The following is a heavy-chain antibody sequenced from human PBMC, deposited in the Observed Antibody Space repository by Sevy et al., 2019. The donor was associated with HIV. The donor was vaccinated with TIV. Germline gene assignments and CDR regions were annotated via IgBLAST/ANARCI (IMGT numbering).Heavy chain of an antibody. CDR1: GFTFSSYS. V-gene: IGHV3-48*02. D-gene: IGHD5-18*01. CDR2: ISSSSSTI. J-gene: IGHJ4*02. CDR3: AREEYSYGYQFDY. Sequence: GGSLRLSCAASGFTFSSYSMNWVRQAPGKGLEWVSYISSSSSTIYYADSVKGRFNISRDNAKNSLYLQMNSLRDEDRAVYYCAREEYSYGYQFDYWGQGTLVTVSS.